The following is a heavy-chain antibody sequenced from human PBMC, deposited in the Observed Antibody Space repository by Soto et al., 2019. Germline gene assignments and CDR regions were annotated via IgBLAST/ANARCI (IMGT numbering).Heavy chain of an antibody. CDR2: IYSGGST. CDR1: GFTVSSNY. V-gene: IGHV3-53*01. J-gene: IGHJ6*02. CDR3: ARARNYDFWSGYPYYYYGMDV. D-gene: IGHD3-3*01. Sequence: RRLSCAASGFTVSSNYMSWVRQAPGKGLEWVSVIYSGGSTYYADSVKGRFIISRDNSKNTLYLQMNSLRAEDTAVYYCARARNYDFWSGYPYYYYGMDVWGQGTTVTVSS.